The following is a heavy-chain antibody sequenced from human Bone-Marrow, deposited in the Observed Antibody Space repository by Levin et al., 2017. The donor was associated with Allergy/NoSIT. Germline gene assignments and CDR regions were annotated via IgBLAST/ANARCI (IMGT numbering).Heavy chain of an antibody. CDR3: AAGSVVQGGTIMPDDAFDI. CDR1: GYTLSELS. Sequence: ASVKVSCKVSGYTLSELSVHWVRQAPGKGLEWMGGFYPEDVEITYAQKFQGRVTMTEDTSTDTAYMEVSSLTSEDTAVYYCAAGSVVQGGTIMPDDAFDIWGQGTLVTVSS. CDR2: FYPEDVEI. V-gene: IGHV1-24*01. D-gene: IGHD3-10*01. J-gene: IGHJ3*02.